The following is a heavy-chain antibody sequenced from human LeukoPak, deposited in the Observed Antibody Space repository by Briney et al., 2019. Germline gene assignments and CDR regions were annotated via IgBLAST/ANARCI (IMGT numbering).Heavy chain of an antibody. CDR2: INPNSGGT. Sequence: GASVKVSCKASGYIFTSYGISWVRQAPGQGLEWMGWINPNSGGTNYAQKFQGRVTMTRDTSISTAYMELSRLRSDDTAVYYCARDSVGVDSSGYSPNFDYWGQGTLVTVSS. D-gene: IGHD3-22*01. CDR3: ARDSVGVDSSGYSPNFDY. J-gene: IGHJ4*02. V-gene: IGHV1-2*02. CDR1: GYIFTSYG.